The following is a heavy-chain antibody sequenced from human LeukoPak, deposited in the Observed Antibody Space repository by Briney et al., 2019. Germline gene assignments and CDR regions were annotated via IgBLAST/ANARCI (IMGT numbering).Heavy chain of an antibody. V-gene: IGHV3-73*01. CDR3: TTDFSGRRDY. D-gene: IGHD3-3*01. CDR1: GFTFSGSA. J-gene: IGHJ4*02. CDR2: IRSKASNYAT. Sequence: PGGSLSLSCAASGFTFSGSAMHWVRQASGKGLEWVGRIRSKASNYATAYDASVKGRFTISRDDSKNTAYLQMNSLKTEDTAVYYCTTDFSGRRDYWGQGTLVTVSS.